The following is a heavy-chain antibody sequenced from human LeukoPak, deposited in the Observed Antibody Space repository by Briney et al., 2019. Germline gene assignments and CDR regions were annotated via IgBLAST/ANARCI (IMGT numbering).Heavy chain of an antibody. CDR2: ISWNSGSI. CDR3: AKDIGYCTNGVCLGFDY. CDR1: GFTFDDYA. V-gene: IGHV3-9*03. D-gene: IGHD2-8*01. J-gene: IGHJ4*02. Sequence: GGSLRLSCAASGFTFDDYAMHWVRQAPGKGLEWVSGISWNSGSIGYADSVKGRFTISRDNAKNSLYPQMNSLRAEDMALYYCAKDIGYCTNGVCLGFDYWGQGTLVTVSS.